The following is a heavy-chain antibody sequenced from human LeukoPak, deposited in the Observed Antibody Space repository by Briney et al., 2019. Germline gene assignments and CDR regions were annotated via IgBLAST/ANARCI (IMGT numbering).Heavy chain of an antibody. Sequence: GGSLRLSCAASGFTFSSYAMSWVRQAPGKGLEWVSAISGSGGSTYYADSVKGRFTMSRDNAKNSLYLQMNSLRAEDTAVYHCARYSSGWSIDYWGQGSLVTVSS. D-gene: IGHD6-19*01. CDR3: ARYSSGWSIDY. V-gene: IGHV3-23*01. J-gene: IGHJ4*02. CDR2: ISGSGGST. CDR1: GFTFSSYA.